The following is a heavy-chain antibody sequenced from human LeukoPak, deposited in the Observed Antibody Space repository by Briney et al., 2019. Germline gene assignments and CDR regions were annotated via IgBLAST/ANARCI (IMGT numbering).Heavy chain of an antibody. CDR1: GFTFSNYW. D-gene: IGHD2-2*01. CDR2: INSDGINT. Sequence: GGSLRLSCAASGFTFSNYWMHWVRQAPGKGLVWVSRINSDGINTSYADSVKGRFTISRDNAKNTLNLQMNSLRAEDTAVYYCARTGLLPATDAFDIWGQGTMVTVSS. V-gene: IGHV3-74*01. J-gene: IGHJ3*02. CDR3: ARTGLLPATDAFDI.